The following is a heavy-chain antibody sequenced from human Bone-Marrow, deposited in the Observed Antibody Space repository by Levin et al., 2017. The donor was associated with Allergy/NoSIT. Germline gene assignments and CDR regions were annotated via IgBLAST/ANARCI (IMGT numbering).Heavy chain of an antibody. CDR2: TYYRSKWYN. CDR3: PRWYHELPHFDL. J-gene: IGHJ2*01. V-gene: IGHV6-1*01. D-gene: IGHD6-13*01. Sequence: SETLSLTCAISGASVSSNSVAWNWIRQSPSRGLEWLGRTYYRSKWYNDYAVSVKSRITINPDTSKNQFSLQLNSVTPADTAVYYCPRWYHELPHFDLLGRVSLVTVAS. CDR1: GASVSSNSVA.